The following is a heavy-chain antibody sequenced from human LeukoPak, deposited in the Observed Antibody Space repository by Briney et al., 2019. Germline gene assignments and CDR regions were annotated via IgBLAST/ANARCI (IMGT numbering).Heavy chain of an antibody. CDR2: ISGSDNNT. D-gene: IGHD3-10*01. V-gene: IGHV3-23*01. CDR1: GFTFRRYA. Sequence: GGSLRLSCAASGFTFRRYAMNWVRQAPGKGLEWISAISGSDNNTYYADSVKGRFTISRDNSKNTLYLQMNSLRAEDTAMYYCAKTTSVYGSGDDYSDATNWFDPWGQGTLVTVSS. J-gene: IGHJ5*02. CDR3: AKTTSVYGSGDDYSDATNWFDP.